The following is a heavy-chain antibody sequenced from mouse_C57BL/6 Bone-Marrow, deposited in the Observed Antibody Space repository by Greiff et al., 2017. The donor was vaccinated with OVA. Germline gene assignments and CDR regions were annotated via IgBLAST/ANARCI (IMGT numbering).Heavy chain of an antibody. CDR2: IRLKSDNYAT. D-gene: IGHD1-1*01. V-gene: IGHV6-3*01. J-gene: IGHJ2*01. CDR1: GFTFSNYW. Sequence: EVHLVESGGGLVQPGGSMKLSCVASGFTFSNYWMNWVRQSPEKGLEWVAQIRLKSDNYATHYAESVKGRFTISRDDSKSSVYLQMNNLRAEDTGIYYCTITTVVSHFDYWGQGTTLTVSS. CDR3: TITTVVSHFDY.